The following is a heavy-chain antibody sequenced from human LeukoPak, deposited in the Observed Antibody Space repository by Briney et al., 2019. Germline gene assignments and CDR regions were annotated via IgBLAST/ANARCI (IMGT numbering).Heavy chain of an antibody. CDR3: ARAPHSYGPGQNYYYYYYMDV. V-gene: IGHV1-58*02. J-gene: IGHJ6*03. CDR1: GFTFTSSA. CDR2: IVVGSGNT. D-gene: IGHD5-18*01. Sequence: GTSVKVSCKASGFTFTSSAMQWVRQARGQRLEWIGWIVVGSGNTNYAQKFQERVTITRDMSTSTAYMELSSLRSEDTAVYYCARAPHSYGPGQNYYYYYYMDVWGKGTTVTVSS.